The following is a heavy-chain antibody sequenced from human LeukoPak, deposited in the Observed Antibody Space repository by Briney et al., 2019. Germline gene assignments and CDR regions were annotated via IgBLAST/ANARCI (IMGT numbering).Heavy chain of an antibody. V-gene: IGHV4-59*01. Sequence: SETLSLTCTVSGGSFSSYYWSWIRQPPGKGLEWIGHIYYTGSTNYNPSLKSRVTISLTGPKNQFSLNLRSVTAADTAMYSCARVYSTSWFWYFDLCGRGKLLTVTA. CDR2: IYYTGST. J-gene: IGHJ2*01. CDR3: ARVYSTSWFWYFDL. CDR1: GGSFSSYY. D-gene: IGHD6-13*01.